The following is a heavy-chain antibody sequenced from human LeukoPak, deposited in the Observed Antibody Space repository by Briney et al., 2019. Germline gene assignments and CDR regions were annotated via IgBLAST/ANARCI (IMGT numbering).Heavy chain of an antibody. CDR1: GFTFSSYC. Sequence: GGSLRLSCAASGFTFSSYCMHWVRQAPGKGLEWVAVIWYDGSNKYYADSVKGRFTISRDNSKNTLYLQMNSLRAEDTAVYYCARAPYDLPRYGMDVWGQGTTVTVSS. D-gene: IGHD3-3*01. V-gene: IGHV3-33*01. CDR2: IWYDGSNK. J-gene: IGHJ6*02. CDR3: ARAPYDLPRYGMDV.